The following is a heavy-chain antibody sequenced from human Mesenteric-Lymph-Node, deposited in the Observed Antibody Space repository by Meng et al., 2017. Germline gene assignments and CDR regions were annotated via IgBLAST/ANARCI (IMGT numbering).Heavy chain of an antibody. CDR1: GYSISSGYY. CDR3: ARGQGYCSGGRCYSYHYDMDV. CDR2: IYHSGNT. Sequence: SETLSLTCAVSGYSISSGYYWGWIRQPPGKGLEWIGNIYHSGNTYYNPSLKSRVTISVDTSKNQFSLKLSSVTAADTAVYYCARGQGYCSGGRCYSYHYDMDVWGQGTTVTVSS. V-gene: IGHV4-38-2*01. D-gene: IGHD2-15*01. J-gene: IGHJ6*02.